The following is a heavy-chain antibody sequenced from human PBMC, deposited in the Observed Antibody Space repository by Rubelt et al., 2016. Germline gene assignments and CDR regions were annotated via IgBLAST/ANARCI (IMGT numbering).Heavy chain of an antibody. V-gene: IGHV4-61*05. CDR3: AVGITIFGVASGYVDY. CDR2: IYYSGST. J-gene: IGHJ4*02. CDR1: GGSISSSSYY. D-gene: IGHD3-3*01. Sequence: QLQLQESGPGLVKPSETLSLTCTVSGGSISSSSYYWGWIRQPPGKGLEWIGYIYYSGSTNYNPSLKSRVTISVDTSKNQFSRKLSSVTAADTAVYYCAVGITIFGVASGYVDYWGQGTLVTVSS.